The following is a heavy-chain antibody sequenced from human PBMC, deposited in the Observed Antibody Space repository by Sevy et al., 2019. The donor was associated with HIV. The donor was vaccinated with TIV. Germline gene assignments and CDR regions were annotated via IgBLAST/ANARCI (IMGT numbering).Heavy chain of an antibody. Sequence: SETLSLTCTVSGVSISGGAYYWGWIRQPPGKGLEWIGSISYTGSIYYNPSLKSRVTISVDTSKIQFSLKLNSVTSADTAVYYCAIRGENNWFDPWGQGTLVTVSS. D-gene: IGHD3-10*01. CDR1: GVSISGGAYY. J-gene: IGHJ5*02. CDR3: AIRGENNWFDP. V-gene: IGHV4-39*01. CDR2: ISYTGSI.